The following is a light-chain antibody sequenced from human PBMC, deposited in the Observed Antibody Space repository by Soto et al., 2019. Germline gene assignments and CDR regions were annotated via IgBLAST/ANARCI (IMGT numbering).Light chain of an antibody. J-gene: IGKJ1*01. CDR3: QHYGYSLWT. V-gene: IGKV3-20*01. CDR2: GVS. CDR1: QSLTSSY. Sequence: EIVLTQSPGTLSLSPGETSTLSFRASQSLTSSYLAWYQQRPGQAPSLLIYGVSSRATGIPDRFSGSGSGTDFTLTITRLEPEDFAVYYCQHYGYSLWTFGQGTKWIS.